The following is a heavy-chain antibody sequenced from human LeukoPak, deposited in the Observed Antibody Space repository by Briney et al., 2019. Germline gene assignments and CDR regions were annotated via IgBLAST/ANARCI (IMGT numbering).Heavy chain of an antibody. J-gene: IGHJ4*02. CDR2: IKSDGSDT. CDR3: ARVGIQRYFDY. V-gene: IGHV3-74*03. Sequence: PGGSLRLSCAASEFTFSSYWMHWVRQAPGKGLVWVSGIKSDGSDTKYADSVKGRFTISRDNAKNTLYLQMSGLRAGDTAVYYCARVGIQRYFDYWGQGALVTVSS. CDR1: EFTFSSYW. D-gene: IGHD5-18*01.